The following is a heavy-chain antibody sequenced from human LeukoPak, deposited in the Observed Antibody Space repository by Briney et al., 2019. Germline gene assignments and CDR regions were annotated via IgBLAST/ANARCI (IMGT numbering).Heavy chain of an antibody. D-gene: IGHD3-22*01. V-gene: IGHV3-66*01. CDR3: ARPYYYDSGTFYSGF. Sequence: GGSLRLSCVASGLIVSNNHMSWVRQAPGKGLEWVSVLYSSGNTYYADSVKSRFSISRDNSKNRVFLQLNGLRVEDTAVYYCARPYYYDSGTFYSGFWGQGTLVTVSS. CDR2: LYSSGNT. CDR1: GLIVSNNH. J-gene: IGHJ4*02.